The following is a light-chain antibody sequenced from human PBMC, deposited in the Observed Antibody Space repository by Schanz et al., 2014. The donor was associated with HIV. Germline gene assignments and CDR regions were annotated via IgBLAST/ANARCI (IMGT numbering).Light chain of an antibody. CDR1: QSVSSY. CDR3: QGYSVSPPWT. J-gene: IGKJ1*01. Sequence: EIVLTQSPATLSLSPGERATLSCRASQSVSSYLAWYQQKPGQAPRLLIYGVSVRATGSPDRFSGSGSGTDFTLTISRLEPEDFALYYCQGYSVSPPWTFGQGTKVEV. CDR2: GVS. V-gene: IGKV3-20*01.